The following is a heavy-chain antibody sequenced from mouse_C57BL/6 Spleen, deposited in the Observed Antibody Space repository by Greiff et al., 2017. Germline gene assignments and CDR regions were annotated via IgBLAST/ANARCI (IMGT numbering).Heavy chain of an antibody. D-gene: IGHD2-4*01. CDR1: GYTFTSYG. Sequence: VQLVESGAELARPGASVKLSCKASGYTFTSYGISWVKQRTGQGLEWIGEIYPRSGNTYYNEKFKGKATLTAAKSSSTAYMELRSLTSEDSAVYFCARSGDYDEAWFAYWGQGTLVTVSA. V-gene: IGHV1-81*01. CDR2: IYPRSGNT. J-gene: IGHJ3*01. CDR3: ARSGDYDEAWFAY.